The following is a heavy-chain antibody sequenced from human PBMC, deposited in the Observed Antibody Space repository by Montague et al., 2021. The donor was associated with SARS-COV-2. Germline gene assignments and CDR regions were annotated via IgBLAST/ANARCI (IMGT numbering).Heavy chain of an antibody. D-gene: IGHD4-23*01. V-gene: IGHV4-34*01. CDR1: GGSFSGYY. CDR3: ARWGAQTLTLIGLRGKSASDY. CDR2: INHSGTT. Sequence: SETLSLTCAVYGGSFSGYYWTWIRQSPGKGLEWIAEINHSGTTNYNFNPSLRSRVTISVDTSKSQFSLKLSSVTAADTGVYYCARWGAQTLTLIGLRGKSASDYWGQGTLVTVSS. J-gene: IGHJ4*02.